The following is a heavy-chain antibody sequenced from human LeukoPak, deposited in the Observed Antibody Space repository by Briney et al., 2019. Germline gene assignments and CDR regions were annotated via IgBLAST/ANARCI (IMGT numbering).Heavy chain of an antibody. CDR1: GFTFSSYW. D-gene: IGHD3-3*01. J-gene: IGHJ3*02. V-gene: IGHV3-7*01. CDR2: IKQDGNEK. CDR3: AKPITVSGATDGFDI. Sequence: GGSLRLSCAASGFTFSSYWMNWVRQAPGKGLEWVANIKQDGNEKYYEGSVKGRFTISRDNAKNSLYLQMNSLRVEDTAVYYCAKPITVSGATDGFDIWGQGTMVTVSS.